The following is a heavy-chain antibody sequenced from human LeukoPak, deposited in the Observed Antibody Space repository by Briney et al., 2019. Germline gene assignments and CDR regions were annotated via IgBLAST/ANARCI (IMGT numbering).Heavy chain of an antibody. D-gene: IGHD3-10*01. Sequence: SETLSLTCTVSGYAITSGGFSWNWIRQPPGKGLEWIGCIYDRGPAHYSPSLKSRFTISVDRPKNQFFLNVTSLTAADTAVYYCARSRQASGLFNSWGQGTLVTVSS. CDR1: GYAITSGGFS. V-gene: IGHV4-30-2*01. CDR3: ARSRQASGLFNS. J-gene: IGHJ5*01. CDR2: IYDRGPA.